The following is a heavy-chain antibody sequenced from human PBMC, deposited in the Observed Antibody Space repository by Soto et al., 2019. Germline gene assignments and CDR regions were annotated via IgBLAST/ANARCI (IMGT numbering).Heavy chain of an antibody. D-gene: IGHD4-17*01. J-gene: IGHJ4*02. CDR1: GGSISSGGYS. CDR2: IYHSGST. V-gene: IGHV4-30-2*01. CDR3: ARASTTVTALDY. Sequence: SETLSLTCAVSGGSISSGGYSWSWIRQPPGKGLEWIGYIYHSGSTYYNPSLKSRVTISVDRSKNQFSLKLSSVTAADTAVYYCARASTTVTALDYWGQGTLVTVSS.